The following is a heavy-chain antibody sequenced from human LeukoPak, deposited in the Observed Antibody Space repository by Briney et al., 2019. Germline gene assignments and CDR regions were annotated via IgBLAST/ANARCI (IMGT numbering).Heavy chain of an antibody. CDR2: IYPGDSDT. CDR3: ARPVLNSGSYYLDY. CDR1: GFSFSSYW. V-gene: IGHV5-51*01. D-gene: IGHD1-26*01. J-gene: IGHJ4*02. Sequence: GESLKISCQGSGFSFSSYWIGWVRQMPGKSLEWMGIIYPGDSDTRYSPSFQGQVTISADKSINTAYLQWSSLKASDTAMYYCARPVLNSGSYYLDYWGQGTLVTVSS.